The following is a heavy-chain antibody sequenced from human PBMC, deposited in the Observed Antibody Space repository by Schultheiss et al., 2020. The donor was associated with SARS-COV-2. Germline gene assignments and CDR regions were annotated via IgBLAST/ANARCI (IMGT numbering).Heavy chain of an antibody. J-gene: IGHJ4*02. Sequence: ASVKVSCRASGYTFSNYGISWVRQAPGQGLEWMGWISAYNGNTNYAQKLQGRVTMTTDTSTSTAYMELRSLRSDDTAVYYCGRESWYYFDYWGQGTLVTVSS. CDR2: ISAYNGNT. V-gene: IGHV1-18*01. CDR3: GRESWYYFDY. CDR1: GYTFSNYG.